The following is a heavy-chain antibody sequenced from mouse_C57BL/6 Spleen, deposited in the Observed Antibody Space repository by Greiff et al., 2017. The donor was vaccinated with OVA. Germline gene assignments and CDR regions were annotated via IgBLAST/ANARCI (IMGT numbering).Heavy chain of an antibody. D-gene: IGHD1-1*01. J-gene: IGHJ4*01. V-gene: IGHV1-47*01. Sequence: VQLVESGAELVKPGASVKMSCKASGYTFTTYPIEWMKQNHGKSLEWIGNFHPYNDDTKYNEKFKGKATLTVEKSSSTVYLELSRLTSDDSAVYYCAIITTPSSPYAMDYWGQGTSVTVSS. CDR1: GYTFTTYP. CDR2: FHPYNDDT. CDR3: AIITTPSSPYAMDY.